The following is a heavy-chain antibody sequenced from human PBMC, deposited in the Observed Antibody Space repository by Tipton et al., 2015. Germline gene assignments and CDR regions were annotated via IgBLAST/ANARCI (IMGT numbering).Heavy chain of an antibody. CDR1: GASINNYY. V-gene: IGHV4-59*01. J-gene: IGHJ4*02. CDR2: IYYTGNT. D-gene: IGHD3-22*01. Sequence: TLSLTCTVSGASINNYYWSWIRQPPGKGLEWIGEIYYTGNTNYNPSLKSRVIMSIDTSNDHFSLKLSSVTAADTAVYYCARGADYYDSSDYYYVVPFDYWGQGTLVTVSS. CDR3: ARGADYYDSSDYYYVVPFDY.